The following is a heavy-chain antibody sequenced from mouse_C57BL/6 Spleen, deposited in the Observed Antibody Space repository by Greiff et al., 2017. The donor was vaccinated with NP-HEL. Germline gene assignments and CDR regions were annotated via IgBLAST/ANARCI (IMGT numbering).Heavy chain of an antibody. CDR1: GYTFTSYW. V-gene: IGHV1-52*01. CDR3: ASPMVTTRWYFDV. CDR2: IDPSDSET. D-gene: IGHD2-2*01. J-gene: IGHJ1*03. Sequence: QLQQPGAELVRPGSSVKLSCKASGYTFTSYWMHWVKQRPIQGLEWIGNIDPSDSETHYNQKFKDKATLTVDKSSSTAYMQLSSLTSEDSAVYYCASPMVTTRWYFDVWGTGTTVTVSS.